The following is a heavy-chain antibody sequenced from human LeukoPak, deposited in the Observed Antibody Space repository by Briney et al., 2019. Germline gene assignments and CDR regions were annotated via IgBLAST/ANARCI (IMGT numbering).Heavy chain of an antibody. CDR1: GGTFSSYA. J-gene: IGHJ4*02. CDR3: AKDAGFDSSSWYWFDY. V-gene: IGHV1-69*04. D-gene: IGHD6-13*01. Sequence: SVKVSCKASGGTFSSYAISRVRQVPGQGLEWMGRIIPILGIANYAQKFQGRVTITADKSTRTAYMELSSLRSEDTAVYYCAKDAGFDSSSWYWFDYWGQGTLVTVSS. CDR2: IIPILGIA.